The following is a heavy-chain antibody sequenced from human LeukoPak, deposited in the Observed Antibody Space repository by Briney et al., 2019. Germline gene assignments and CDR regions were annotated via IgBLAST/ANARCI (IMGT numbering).Heavy chain of an antibody. Sequence: GGSLRLSCAASGFTFNSYTMNWIRQAPGKGLEWVSSISSSSSYIYYADPVKGRFTISRDDAKNSLYLQMNRLRAEDTAVYYCARDPTSSWETAFDIWGQGTVVTVSS. CDR1: GFTFNSYT. CDR2: ISSSSSYI. J-gene: IGHJ3*02. V-gene: IGHV3-21*01. D-gene: IGHD1-26*01. CDR3: ARDPTSSWETAFDI.